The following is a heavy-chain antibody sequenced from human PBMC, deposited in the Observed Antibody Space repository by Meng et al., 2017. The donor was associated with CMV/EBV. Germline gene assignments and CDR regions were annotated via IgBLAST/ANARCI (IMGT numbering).Heavy chain of an antibody. D-gene: IGHD3-3*01. CDR1: GYTFTGYY. CDR3: ARDLKRWRITIFPY. J-gene: IGHJ4*02. Sequence: ASVKVSCKASGYTFTGYYMHWVRQDPGQGLEWMGWINPNSGGTNYAQKFQGRVTMTRDTSISTAYMELSRLRSDDTAVYYCARDLKRWRITIFPYWGQGTLVTVSS. CDR2: INPNSGGT. V-gene: IGHV1-2*02.